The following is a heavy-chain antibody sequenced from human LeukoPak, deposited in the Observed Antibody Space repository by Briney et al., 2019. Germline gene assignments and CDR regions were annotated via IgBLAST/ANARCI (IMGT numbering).Heavy chain of an antibody. J-gene: IGHJ6*03. CDR1: GFTVSSNY. CDR2: IYSGDIT. D-gene: IGHD2-8*01. CDR3: ANGNRCTSPNCLGYYYFYMDV. V-gene: IGHV3-53*01. Sequence: GGSLRLSCAASGFTVSSNYMSWVRQAPGKGLEWVSVIYSGDITHYADSVKGRFTISRDNSKNTLYLQMNSLRAEDTAVYYCANGNRCTSPNCLGYYYFYMDVWGKGTTVTVSS.